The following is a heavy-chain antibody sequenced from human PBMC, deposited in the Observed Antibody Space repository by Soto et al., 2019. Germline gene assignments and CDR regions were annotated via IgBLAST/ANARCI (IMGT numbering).Heavy chain of an antibody. J-gene: IGHJ4*02. Sequence: SETLSLTCTVSGGCINSDAYYWSWIRQPPGKGLEWIGHIYYSGRTYYAPSLESRLTISLDMSKNQFSLRLSSVNASDTAVYYCARDRSNSPDYFDYWGQGTLVTVS. CDR2: IYYSGRT. D-gene: IGHD1-1*01. V-gene: IGHV4-30-4*01. CDR1: GGCINSDAYY. CDR3: ARDRSNSPDYFDY.